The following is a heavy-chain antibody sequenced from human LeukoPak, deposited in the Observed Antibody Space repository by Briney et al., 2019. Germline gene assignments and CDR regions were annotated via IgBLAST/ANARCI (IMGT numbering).Heavy chain of an antibody. V-gene: IGHV4-4*07. D-gene: IGHD6-25*01. CDR2: MSTSGNS. J-gene: IGHJ5*02. CDR1: GGSISGYY. CDR3: ARESGSMRWFDP. Sequence: PSETLSLTCTVSGGSISGYYWSWIRQPAGKGLEWIRRMSTSGNSNYIPSLVSRVTMSVDTSKNQFSLNLSSVTAADTAVYYCARESGSMRWFDPWGQGTLVTVSS.